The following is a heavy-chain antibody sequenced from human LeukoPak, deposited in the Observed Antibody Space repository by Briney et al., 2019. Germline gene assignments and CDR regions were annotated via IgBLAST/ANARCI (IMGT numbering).Heavy chain of an antibody. CDR3: ATGTAGGSFDY. J-gene: IGHJ4*02. CDR1: GGSISSYY. D-gene: IGHD3-10*01. V-gene: IGHV4-59*01. Sequence: SSETLSLTCTVSGGSISSYYWSWIRQPPGKGLEWIGYIYYSGSTNYNPSLKSRVTISVDTSKNQFSLKLSSVTAADTAVYYCATGTAGGSFDYWGQGTLVTVSS. CDR2: IYYSGST.